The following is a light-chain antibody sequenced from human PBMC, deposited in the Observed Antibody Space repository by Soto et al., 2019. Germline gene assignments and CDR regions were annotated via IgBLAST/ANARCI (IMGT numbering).Light chain of an antibody. CDR3: QQYNNWPIT. CDR2: GAS. V-gene: IGKV3D-15*01. CDR1: QSVSSN. J-gene: IGKJ5*01. Sequence: EIVMTQSPATLSVSPGERATLSCRASQSVSSNLAWYQQKPGQAPRLLIYGASTRATGIPARFSGSGSGTEFTLTISSLQSEDFEVYYCQQYNNWPITFGQGTR.